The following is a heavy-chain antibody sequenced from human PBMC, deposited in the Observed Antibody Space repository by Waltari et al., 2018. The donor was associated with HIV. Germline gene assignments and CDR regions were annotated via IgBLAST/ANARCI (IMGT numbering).Heavy chain of an antibody. V-gene: IGHV1-24*01. CDR3: ATIHYYDSSGYYLGDY. D-gene: IGHD3-22*01. Sequence: QVQLVQSGAEVKKPGASVKVSCKVSGYTLTELSMHWVRQAPGKGLEWMGGFDPENGETIYAQKCQGRVTMTEDTSTDTAYMELSSLRSEDTAVYYCATIHYYDSSGYYLGDYWGQGTLVTVSS. J-gene: IGHJ4*02. CDR2: FDPENGET. CDR1: GYTLTELS.